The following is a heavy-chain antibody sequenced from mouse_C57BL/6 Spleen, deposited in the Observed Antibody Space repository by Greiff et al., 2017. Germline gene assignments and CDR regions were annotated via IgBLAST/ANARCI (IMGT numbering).Heavy chain of an antibody. D-gene: IGHD2-3*01. Sequence: QVQLQQPGTELVKPGASVKLSCTASGYTFTSYWMHWVKQRPGQGLEWIGNINPSNGGTNYNEKFKGKATLTVDKSSSTAYMQLSSLTSEDSAVSDCAREGGYDGDCSAWFAYWGQGALVTVSA. CDR1: GYTFTSYW. CDR2: INPSNGGT. J-gene: IGHJ3*01. CDR3: AREGGYDGDCSAWFAY. V-gene: IGHV1-53*01.